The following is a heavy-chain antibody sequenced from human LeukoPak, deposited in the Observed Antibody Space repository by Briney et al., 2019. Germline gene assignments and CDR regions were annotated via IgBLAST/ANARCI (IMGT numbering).Heavy chain of an antibody. V-gene: IGHV1-69*06. Sequence: VASVKVSCKASGGTFSSYAISWVRQAPGQGLEWMGGIIPIFGTANYAQKFQGRVTMTEDTSTDTAYMELSSLRSEDTAVYYCATHYDSSGNDAFDIWGQGTMVTVSS. CDR2: IIPIFGTA. CDR1: GGTFSSYA. J-gene: IGHJ3*02. CDR3: ATHYDSSGNDAFDI. D-gene: IGHD3-22*01.